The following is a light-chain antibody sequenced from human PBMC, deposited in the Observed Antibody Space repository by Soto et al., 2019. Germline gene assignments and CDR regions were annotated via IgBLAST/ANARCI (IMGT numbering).Light chain of an antibody. CDR3: WSDAGHGV. CDR2: DVS. J-gene: IGLJ2*01. CDR1: STDVGGYNS. V-gene: IGLV2-11*01. Sequence: QSVLTQPRSVSGSPGQSVTISCTRTSTDVGGYNSVSWYQQHPGKAPKLMIYDVSKRPSGVPDRFSGSKSGNTASLTISGCQAEDEADFNYWSDAGHGVFGGGTKLTVL.